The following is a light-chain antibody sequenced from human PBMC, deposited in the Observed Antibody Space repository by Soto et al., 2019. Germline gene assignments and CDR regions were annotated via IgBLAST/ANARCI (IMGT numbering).Light chain of an antibody. CDR3: GAWDDSLSVYV. CDR1: SSNIGENF. Sequence: QSVLTQPPSVSAAPGQRVTISCSGSSSNIGENFVSWYQHLPGTAPKLLIYDNDKRPSGIPARFSGSKSGASATLGITGLQTGDEADYYCGAWDDSLSVYVFGSGTKLTVL. J-gene: IGLJ1*01. CDR2: DND. V-gene: IGLV1-51*01.